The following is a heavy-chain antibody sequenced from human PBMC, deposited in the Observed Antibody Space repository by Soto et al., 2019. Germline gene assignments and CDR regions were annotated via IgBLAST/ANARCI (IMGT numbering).Heavy chain of an antibody. CDR1: GGTFSSYA. Sequence: QVQLVQSGAEVKKPGSSVKVSCKASGGTFSSYAISWVRQAPGQGLEWMGGIIPIFGTANYAQKFQGRVTIAGEESTSPAYMERSSLTAEDPAVYYCASRFGYSSSSWGGGYFDYWGQGTLVTVSS. CDR3: ASRFGYSSSSWGGGYFDY. V-gene: IGHV1-69*01. CDR2: IIPIFGTA. J-gene: IGHJ4*02. D-gene: IGHD6-6*01.